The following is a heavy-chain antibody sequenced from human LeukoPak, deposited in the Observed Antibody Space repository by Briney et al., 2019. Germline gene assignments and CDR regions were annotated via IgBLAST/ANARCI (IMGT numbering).Heavy chain of an antibody. D-gene: IGHD4-23*01. CDR3: AKPTTLLTSYDFDY. CDR1: GFTFTSFG. V-gene: IGHV3-30*02. J-gene: IGHJ4*02. Sequence: GGSLRLSCAASGFTFTSFGMHWVRQAPGKGLEWVAFTNDGSNKYYTDSVKGRFTISRDNSKNTLYLQMNNLRAEDTAVHYCAKPTTLLTSYDFDYWGQGTLVTVSS. CDR2: TNDGSNK.